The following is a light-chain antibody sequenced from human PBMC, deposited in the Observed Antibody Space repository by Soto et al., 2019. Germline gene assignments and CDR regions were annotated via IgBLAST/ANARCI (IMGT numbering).Light chain of an antibody. V-gene: IGKV3-20*01. CDR1: QSVSSSY. CDR2: GAS. Sequence: EIVVTQSPGTLSLSPGERATLSCRASQSVSSSYLAWYQQKPDQAPTLLIYGASTRATGIPDRCSGSGSGTDFTLTISRLEPEDFAVYYCQQYGSSPLYTFGQGTKLEIK. CDR3: QQYGSSPLYT. J-gene: IGKJ2*01.